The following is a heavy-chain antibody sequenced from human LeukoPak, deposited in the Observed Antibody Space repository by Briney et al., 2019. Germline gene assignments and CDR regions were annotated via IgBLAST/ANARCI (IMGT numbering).Heavy chain of an antibody. Sequence: SETLSLTCTVSGGSISSYYWSWIRQPPGKGLEWIGYIYYSGSTNYNPSLKSRVTISVDTSKNQFSLKLSSVTAADTAVYYCARGYWRAEFDDWGQGTLDTDSS. CDR1: GGSISSYY. CDR3: ARGYWRAEFDD. D-gene: IGHD2-15*01. J-gene: IGHJ4*02. CDR2: IYYSGST. V-gene: IGHV4-59*01.